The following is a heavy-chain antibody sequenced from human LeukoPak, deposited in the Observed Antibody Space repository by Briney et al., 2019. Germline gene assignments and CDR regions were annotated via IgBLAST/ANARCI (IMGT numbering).Heavy chain of an antibody. CDR1: GGSISSSSYY. D-gene: IGHD3-10*01. Sequence: KPSETLSLTCTVSGGSISSSSYYWGWIRQPPGKGLEWIGSIYYSGSTYYNPSLKSRATISVDTSKNQFSLKLSSVTAADTAVYYCARVLRVGLDPYYFDYWGQGTLVTVSS. V-gene: IGHV4-39*07. CDR2: IYYSGST. CDR3: ARVLRVGLDPYYFDY. J-gene: IGHJ4*02.